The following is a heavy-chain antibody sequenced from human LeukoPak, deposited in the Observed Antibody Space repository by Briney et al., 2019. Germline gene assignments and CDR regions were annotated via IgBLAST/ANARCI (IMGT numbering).Heavy chain of an antibody. J-gene: IGHJ5*02. D-gene: IGHD6-6*01. Sequence: SQTLSLTCAISGDSVSRTSAAWIWIRQSPSRGLEWLGRTYQRSKWYNDSAVSVKGRISINPDTSKNEFSLQLDSVTPEDTAVYYCAQAGGSSSGWLDPWGQGILVTVSS. V-gene: IGHV6-1*01. CDR3: AQAGGSSSGWLDP. CDR1: GDSVSRTSAA. CDR2: TYQRSKWYN.